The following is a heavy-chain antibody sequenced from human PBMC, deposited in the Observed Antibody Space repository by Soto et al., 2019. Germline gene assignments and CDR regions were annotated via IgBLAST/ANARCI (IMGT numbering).Heavy chain of an antibody. CDR3: ARDRMVGANYYYYGMDV. J-gene: IGHJ6*02. CDR2: IYYSGST. CDR1: GGSISSYY. D-gene: IGHD1-26*01. V-gene: IGHV4-59*01. Sequence: SETLSLTCTVSGGSISSYYWSWIRQPPGKGLEWIGYIYYSGSTNYNPSLKSRVTISVDTSKNQFSLKLSSVTAADTAVYYCARDRMVGANYYYYGMDVCGQGTTVTVSS.